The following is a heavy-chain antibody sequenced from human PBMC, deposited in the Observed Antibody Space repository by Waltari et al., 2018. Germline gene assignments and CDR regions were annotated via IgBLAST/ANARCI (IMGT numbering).Heavy chain of an antibody. V-gene: IGHV4-39*07. Sequence: QLQLQESGPGLVKPSETLSLTCTVSGGSISSSSYYWGWIRQPPGKGLEWIGSIYYSGGTYYNPSLKSRVTMSVDTSKNQFSLKRSSVTAADTAVYYCASPLTGTDLFSDYYYGMDVWGQGTTVTVSS. CDR2: IYYSGGT. J-gene: IGHJ6*02. CDR1: GGSISSSSYY. D-gene: IGHD1-7*01. CDR3: ASPLTGTDLFSDYYYGMDV.